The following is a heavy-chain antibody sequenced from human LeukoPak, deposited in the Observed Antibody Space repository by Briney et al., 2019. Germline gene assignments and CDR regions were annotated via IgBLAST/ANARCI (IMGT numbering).Heavy chain of an antibody. D-gene: IGHD4-17*01. J-gene: IGHJ4*02. CDR2: ISSSGSTK. CDR3: ARGFWGVYGDGYDY. V-gene: IGHV3-48*03. CDR1: GFTFSSYE. Sequence: GGSLRLSCAASGFTFSSYEMNWVRQAPGKGLEWVSYISSSGSTKYYADSVKGRFTISRDDAKNSLYLQMTSLRAEDTAVYYCARGFWGVYGDGYDYWGQGTLVTVSS.